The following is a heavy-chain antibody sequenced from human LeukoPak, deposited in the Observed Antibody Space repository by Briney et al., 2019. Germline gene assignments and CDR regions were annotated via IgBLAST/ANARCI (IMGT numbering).Heavy chain of an antibody. D-gene: IGHD2-15*01. CDR2: ISSSSSTI. V-gene: IGHV3-48*04. CDR3: ARGGDIVVVVAAPDAFDI. CDR1: GFTFSGYA. J-gene: IGHJ3*02. Sequence: GGSLRLSCAASGFTFSGYAMSWVRQAPGKGLEWVSYISSSSSTIYYADSVKGRFTISRDNAKNSLYLQMNSLRAEDTAVYYCARGGDIVVVVAAPDAFDIWGQGTMVTVSS.